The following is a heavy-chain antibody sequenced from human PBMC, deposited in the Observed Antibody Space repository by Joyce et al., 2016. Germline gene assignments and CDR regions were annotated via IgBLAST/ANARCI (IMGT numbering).Heavy chain of an antibody. V-gene: IGHV4-39*01. CDR3: ARHQERLNRFDP. CDR2: VHYSGRT. J-gene: IGHJ5*02. CDR1: GGSISSGTHY. Sequence: QLQLRESGPGLITPSEPLSLICTVSGGSISSGTHYWDWLRQSPEKGLGWLGNVHYSGRTKYNPSLKSRVTMSVDRSRNLFSLKLNSVTASDTAIYYCARHQERLNRFDPWGPGSLVTVSS.